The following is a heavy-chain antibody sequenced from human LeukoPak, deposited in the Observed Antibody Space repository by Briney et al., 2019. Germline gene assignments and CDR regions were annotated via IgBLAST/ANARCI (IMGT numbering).Heavy chain of an antibody. J-gene: IGHJ4*02. CDR2: VSGSGGST. CDR3: AKFLPTHIVVANYYFDY. D-gene: IGHD2-21*01. CDR1: GFTFSSYA. Sequence: AGSLRLSCAASGFTFSSYAMSWGRQGPRQGLEWVSAVSGSGGSTYYADSVKGRFTISRDNSKNTLYLQMNSLRAEDTAVYYCAKFLPTHIVVANYYFDYWGQGTLVAVSS. V-gene: IGHV3-23*01.